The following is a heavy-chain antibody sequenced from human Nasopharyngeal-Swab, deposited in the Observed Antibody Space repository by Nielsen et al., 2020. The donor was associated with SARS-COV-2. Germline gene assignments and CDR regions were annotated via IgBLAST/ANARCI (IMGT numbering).Heavy chain of an antibody. J-gene: IGHJ4*02. CDR1: GFGFSAFA. CDR2: AGGNDGST. D-gene: IGHD6-19*01. V-gene: IGHV3-23*01. CDR3: AKKYGTRGWYVGLDY. Sequence: GGSARLSCAASGFGFSAFAMRRVRPAPGKGREWVSAAGGNDGSTFYADSVRGRFTISRDNSKNTLYLQMNSLRAEDTALYYCAKKYGTRGWYVGLDYWGQGTQVTVSS.